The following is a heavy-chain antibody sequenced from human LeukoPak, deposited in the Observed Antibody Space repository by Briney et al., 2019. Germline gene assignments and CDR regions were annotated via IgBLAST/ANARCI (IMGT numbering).Heavy chain of an antibody. CDR3: ARVAKERVGGVYFFDY. V-gene: IGHV3-13*01. CDR1: GFTFSDYD. Sequence: PGGSLRLSCAASGFTFSDYDMHWVRQATGKGLEWVSAIGTAGDTYYTGSVMGRFTISRENAKNSLYLQMNSLRAGYTAVYYCARVAKERVGGVYFFDYWGQGTLVTVSS. J-gene: IGHJ4*02. D-gene: IGHD1-1*01. CDR2: IGTAGDT.